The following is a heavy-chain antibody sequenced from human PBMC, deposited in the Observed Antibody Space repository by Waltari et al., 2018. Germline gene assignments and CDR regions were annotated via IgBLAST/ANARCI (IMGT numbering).Heavy chain of an antibody. V-gene: IGHV3-15*01. J-gene: IGHJ5*02. CDR2: IKSKSDDGTT. CDR3: TTDPGHWGWSWFDP. CDR1: GFTFSDAW. D-gene: IGHD7-27*01. Sequence: EVQLVESGGGLVKPGGSLRLSCAASGFTFSDAWMNCVRQAPGKGLEWVGHIKSKSDDGTTDYAAPVKGRFTISRDESKNTVYLQMNSLKTEDTGVYYCTTDPGHWGWSWFDPWGQGSLVTVSS.